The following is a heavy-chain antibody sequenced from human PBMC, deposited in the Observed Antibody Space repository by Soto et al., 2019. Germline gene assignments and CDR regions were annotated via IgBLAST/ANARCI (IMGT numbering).Heavy chain of an antibody. CDR1: GFTFSSYW. CDR2: IKQDGSEK. Sequence: GGSLRLSCAASGFTFSSYWMSWVRQAPGKGLEWVANIKQDGSEKYYVDSVKGRFTISRDNAKNSLYLQMNSLRAEDTAVYYCARVMYGSGSYYNVHYYYYYMDVWGKGTTVTVSS. D-gene: IGHD3-10*01. CDR3: ARVMYGSGSYYNVHYYYYYMDV. V-gene: IGHV3-7*01. J-gene: IGHJ6*03.